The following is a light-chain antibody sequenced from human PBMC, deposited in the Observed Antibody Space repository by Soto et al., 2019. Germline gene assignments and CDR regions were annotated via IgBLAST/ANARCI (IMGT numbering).Light chain of an antibody. V-gene: IGKV1-5*03. CDR2: KAS. J-gene: IGKJ1*01. CDR3: QLYNSYLWR. Sequence: DIQMTQSPSTLSASLGDRVTITCRASQSIGSWLAWYQQKPGKAPKVLISKASTLESGVPSRFSGSGSGTEFTLTISSLQPDDFATYYCQLYNSYLWRFGQGTKVEIK. CDR1: QSIGSW.